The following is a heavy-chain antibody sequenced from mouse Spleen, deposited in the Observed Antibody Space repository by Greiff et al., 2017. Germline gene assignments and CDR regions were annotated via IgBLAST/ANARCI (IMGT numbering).Heavy chain of an antibody. CDR3: ARHGRYAMDY. CDR1: GFTFSSYA. Sequence: EVKLVESGGGLVKPGGSLKLSCAASGFTFSSYAMSWVRQTPEKRLEWVATISSGGSYTYYPDSVKGRFTISRDNAKNTLYLQMSSLRSEDTAMYYCARHGRYAMDYWGQGTSVTVSS. J-gene: IGHJ4*01. CDR2: ISSGGSYT. D-gene: IGHD1-1*01. V-gene: IGHV5-9-3*01.